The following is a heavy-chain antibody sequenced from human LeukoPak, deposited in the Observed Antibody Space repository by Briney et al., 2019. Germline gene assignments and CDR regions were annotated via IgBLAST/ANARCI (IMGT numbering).Heavy chain of an antibody. CDR1: GGTFSSYA. CDR3: ARAPHYDFWSGPGWFDP. D-gene: IGHD3-3*01. CDR2: IIPIFGTA. Sequence: KVSCKASGGTFSSYAISWVRQAPGQGLEWMGGIIPIFGTANYAQKFQGRVTITTDESTSTAYMELSSLRSEDTAVYYCARAPHYDFWSGPGWFDPWGQGTLVTVSS. J-gene: IGHJ5*02. V-gene: IGHV1-69*05.